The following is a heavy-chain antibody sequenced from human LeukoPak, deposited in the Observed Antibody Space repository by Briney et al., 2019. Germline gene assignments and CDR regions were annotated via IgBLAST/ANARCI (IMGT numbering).Heavy chain of an antibody. CDR2: ISAYNGNT. V-gene: IGHV1-18*01. CDR3: ARAYDYDGSGYTFDY. CDR1: GYTFTSYG. Sequence: ASVKVSFKASGYTFTSYGISWVRQAPGQGLEWMGLISAYNGNTNYAQKLQGRVTMTTDTSTSTAYMELRRLRSVDTGVYYCARAYDYDGSGYTFDYGGQGTLVTVSS. D-gene: IGHD3-22*01. J-gene: IGHJ4*02.